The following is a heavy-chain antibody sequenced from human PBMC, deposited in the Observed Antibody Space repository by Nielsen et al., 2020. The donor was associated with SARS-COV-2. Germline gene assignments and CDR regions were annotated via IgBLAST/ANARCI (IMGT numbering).Heavy chain of an antibody. J-gene: IGHJ6*02. D-gene: IGHD2-15*01. V-gene: IGHV3-30*18. CDR1: GFTFSSYG. CDR2: ISYDGSNK. Sequence: GGSLRLSCAASGFTFSSYGMHWVRQAPGKGLEWVAVISYDGSNKYYADSVKGRFTISRDNSKNTLYLQMNSLRAEDTAVYYCAKGGQGVLGDIVVPSSSWGYYYYGMDVWGQGTTVTVSS. CDR3: AKGGQGVLGDIVVPSSSWGYYYYGMDV.